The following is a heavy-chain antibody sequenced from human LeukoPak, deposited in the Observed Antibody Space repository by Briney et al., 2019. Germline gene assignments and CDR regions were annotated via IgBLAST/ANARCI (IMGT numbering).Heavy chain of an antibody. CDR3: ARRVGDYYDSSGYYTNWFDP. J-gene: IGHJ5*02. CDR2: MNPNSGNT. D-gene: IGHD3-22*01. CDR1: GYTFISYD. V-gene: IGHV1-8*03. Sequence: ASVKVSCKASGYTFISYDINWVRQATGQGLEWMGWMNPNSGNTGYAQKFQGRVTITRNTSISTAYMELSSLRSEDTAVYYCARRVGDYYDSSGYYTNWFDPWGQGTLVTVSS.